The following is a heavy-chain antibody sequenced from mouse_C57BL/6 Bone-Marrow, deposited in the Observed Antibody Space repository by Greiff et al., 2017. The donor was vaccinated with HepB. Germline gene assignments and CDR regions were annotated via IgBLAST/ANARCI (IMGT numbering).Heavy chain of an antibody. CDR3: TRPYYGSNFYFDY. J-gene: IGHJ2*01. D-gene: IGHD1-1*01. V-gene: IGHV1-15*01. Sequence: QVQLKQSGAELVRPGASVTLSCKASGYTFTDYEMHWVKQTPVHGLEWIGAIDPETGGTAYNQKFKGKAILTADKSSSTAYMELRSLTSEDSAVYYCTRPYYGSNFYFDYWGQGTTLTVSS. CDR2: IDPETGGT. CDR1: GYTFTDYE.